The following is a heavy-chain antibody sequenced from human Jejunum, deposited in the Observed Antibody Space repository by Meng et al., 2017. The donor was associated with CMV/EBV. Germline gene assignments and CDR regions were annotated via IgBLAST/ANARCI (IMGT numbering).Heavy chain of an antibody. Sequence: TFSTYGMHWVPQAPGKGLEWVAFIRYDGSNKYYADSVKGRFTISRDNSKNTLYLQMSSLRVEDTAVYYCAKSIAVAGNYYYGMDVWGQGTTVTVSS. D-gene: IGHD6-19*01. V-gene: IGHV3-30*02. CDR2: IRYDGSNK. J-gene: IGHJ6*02. CDR3: AKSIAVAGNYYYGMDV. CDR1: TFSTYG.